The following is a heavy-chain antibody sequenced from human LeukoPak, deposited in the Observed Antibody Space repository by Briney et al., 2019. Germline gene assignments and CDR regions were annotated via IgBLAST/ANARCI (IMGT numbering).Heavy chain of an antibody. CDR1: GGSFSGYY. CDR2: INHSGST. CDR3: ARGLGMAARPFAY. V-gene: IGHV4-34*01. J-gene: IGHJ4*02. D-gene: IGHD6-6*01. Sequence: PSETLSLTCAVYGGSFSGYYWSWIRQPPGKGLEWIGEINHSGSTNYNPSLKSRVTISVDTSKNQFSLKLSSVTAADTAVYYCARGLGMAARPFAYWGQGTLVTVSS.